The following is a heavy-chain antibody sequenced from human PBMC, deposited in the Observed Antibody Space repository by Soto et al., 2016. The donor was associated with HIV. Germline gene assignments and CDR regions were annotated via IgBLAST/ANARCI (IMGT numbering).Heavy chain of an antibody. D-gene: IGHD2-15*01. CDR2: VNPNSGNT. CDR1: GYIFSNYD. V-gene: IGHV1-8*02. J-gene: IGHJ6*03. Sequence: QVQLVQSGAEVKKPGASVRVSCKASGYIFSNYDINWVRQATGQGLEWMGWVNPNSGNTGYAQKFQGRVSMTRNISINTVYLELSSLTYEDTAVYYCARAGMVGGGIPLLSGPRGDKGSTVTVS. CDR3: ARAGMVGGGIPLLSGPR.